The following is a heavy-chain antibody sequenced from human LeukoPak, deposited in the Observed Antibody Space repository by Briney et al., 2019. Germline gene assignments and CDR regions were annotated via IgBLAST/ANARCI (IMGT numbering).Heavy chain of an antibody. V-gene: IGHV3-30*03. Sequence: GRSLRLSCAASGFTFSSYGMHWVRQAPGKGLEWVAVISYDGSNKYYADSVKGRFTISRDNSKNTLYLQMNSLRAEDTAVHYCVIAVAGDGFDYWGQGTLVTVSS. D-gene: IGHD6-19*01. CDR2: ISYDGSNK. CDR3: VIAVAGDGFDY. CDR1: GFTFSSYG. J-gene: IGHJ4*02.